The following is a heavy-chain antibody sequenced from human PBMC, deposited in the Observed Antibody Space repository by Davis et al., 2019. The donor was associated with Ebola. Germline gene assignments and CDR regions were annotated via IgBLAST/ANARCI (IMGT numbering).Heavy chain of an antibody. V-gene: IGHV3-53*05. CDR1: GFTVSSNY. Sequence: GESLKISCAASGFTVSSNYMSWVRQAPGKGLEWVSVIYSGGSTYYADSVKGRFTISRDNSKNTLYLQMNSLRAEDTAVYYCARDPHLRGYSNPEGYFDYWGQGTLVTVSS. CDR3: ARDPHLRGYSNPEGYFDY. D-gene: IGHD4-11*01. CDR2: IYSGGST. J-gene: IGHJ4*02.